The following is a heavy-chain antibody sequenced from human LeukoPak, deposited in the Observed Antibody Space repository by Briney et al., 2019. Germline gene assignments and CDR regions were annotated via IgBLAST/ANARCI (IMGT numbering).Heavy chain of an antibody. CDR3: ARGLRGARYCSGGSCPGAFDY. J-gene: IGHJ4*02. CDR1: GFTFSSYA. V-gene: IGHV3-53*04. Sequence: AGGSLRLSCAASGFTFSSYAMSWVRQAPGKGLEWVFVIYSGGSTYYADSVKGRFTISRHNSKNTLYLQMNSLRAEDTAVYYCARGLRGARYCSGGSCPGAFDYWGQETLVTVS. CDR2: IYSGGST. D-gene: IGHD2-15*01.